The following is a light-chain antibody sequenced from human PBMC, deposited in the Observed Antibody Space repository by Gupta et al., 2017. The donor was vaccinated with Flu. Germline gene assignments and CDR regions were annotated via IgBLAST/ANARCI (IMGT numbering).Light chain of an antibody. CDR3: SSRDTSGYYRM. J-gene: IGLJ3*02. Sequence: SAELTQDPAVSVALGQTVRITCQGDSLRNYYANWFQQKPGQAPVLVIYDKTNRPLGIPGRFSGSSSGVTASLTISGAQAEDEADYYCSSRDTSGYYRMFGGGTKLTVL. V-gene: IGLV3-19*01. CDR2: DKT. CDR1: SLRNYY.